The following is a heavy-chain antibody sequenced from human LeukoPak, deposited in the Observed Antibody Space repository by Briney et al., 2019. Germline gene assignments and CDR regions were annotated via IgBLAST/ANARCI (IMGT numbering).Heavy chain of an antibody. J-gene: IGHJ4*02. Sequence: SETLSLTCTVSGGSISGYYWSWIRQPSGKGLEWIGYILYTGSTNRNPSLKSRVTISVDTSKNQFSLNLSSVTAADTAVYYCARYHCSTTTCYNFDYWGQGILVTVSS. V-gene: IGHV4-59*03. CDR2: ILYTGST. D-gene: IGHD2-2*02. CDR1: GGSISGYY. CDR3: ARYHCSTTTCYNFDY.